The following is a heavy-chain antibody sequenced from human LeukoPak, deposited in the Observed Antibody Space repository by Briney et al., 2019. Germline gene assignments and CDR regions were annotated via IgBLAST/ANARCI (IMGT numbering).Heavy chain of an antibody. J-gene: IGHJ4*02. Sequence: SETLSLTCTVSGGSITNYYWSWIRQPPGKGLEWIGYIYYSGSTNYNPSLKSRVTISVDTSKNQFSLRLSSVTAADTAVYYCASQSRSYGMATTIDYWGQGTLVTVSS. D-gene: IGHD5-12*01. CDR1: GGSITNYY. CDR2: IYYSGST. V-gene: IGHV4-59*08. CDR3: ASQSRSYGMATTIDY.